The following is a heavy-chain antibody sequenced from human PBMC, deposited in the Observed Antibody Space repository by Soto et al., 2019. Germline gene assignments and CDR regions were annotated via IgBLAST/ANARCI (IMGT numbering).Heavy chain of an antibody. CDR1: GYTFTSYA. CDR3: ASEYCSGGSGSLYDGMDV. Sequence: QVQLVQSGAEVKKPGASVKVSCKASGYTFTSYAMHWVRQAPGQRLEWMGWINAGNGNTKYSQKFQGRGTITREKTASTASMEVSSLRPEDTAVYYCASEYCSGGSGSLYDGMDVWGQGTTVTVSS. J-gene: IGHJ6*02. V-gene: IGHV1-3*01. CDR2: INAGNGNT. D-gene: IGHD2-15*01.